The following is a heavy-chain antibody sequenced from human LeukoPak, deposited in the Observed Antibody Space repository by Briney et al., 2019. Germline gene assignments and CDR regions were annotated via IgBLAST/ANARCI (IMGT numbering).Heavy chain of an antibody. J-gene: IGHJ5*02. D-gene: IGHD2-2*01. CDR3: ARSYCSSTSCYGNWFDP. Sequence: SQTLSLTCTVSGGSISSGDYYWSWIRQPPGKGLEWSGYIYYSGSTYYNPSLKSRVTISVDTSKNQFSLKLSCVPAAETDVYYCARSYCSSTSCYGNWFDPWGQGTLVTVSS. CDR2: IYYSGST. V-gene: IGHV4-30-4*01. CDR1: GGSISSGDYY.